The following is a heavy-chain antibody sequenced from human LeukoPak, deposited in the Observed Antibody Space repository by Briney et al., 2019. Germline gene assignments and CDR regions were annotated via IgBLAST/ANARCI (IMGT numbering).Heavy chain of an antibody. Sequence: GGSLRLSCAASGFTFSTYAMTWVRQAPGKGLEWVSGINSNGDEIYYADSVRGRFTISRDNSNNALYLQMDSLRAEDTAVYYCANWIGSSSRDYWGQGTLVTVS. D-gene: IGHD6-6*01. CDR3: ANWIGSSSRDY. V-gene: IGHV3-23*01. CDR1: GFTFSTYA. J-gene: IGHJ4*02. CDR2: INSNGDEI.